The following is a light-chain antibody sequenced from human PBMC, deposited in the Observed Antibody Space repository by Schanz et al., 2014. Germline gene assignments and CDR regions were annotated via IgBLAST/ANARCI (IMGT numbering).Light chain of an antibody. CDR2: EVN. J-gene: IGLJ2*01. CDR1: SSDVGGYNF. V-gene: IGLV2-14*03. Sequence: QSALTQPASVSGSPGQSITISCIGTSSDVGGYNFVSWYQQHPGKAPKLLIYEVNNRPSGVSNRFSGSKSGNTASLTISGLQAEDEADYYCSSYKDTSPVVFGGGTKLTVL. CDR3: SSYKDTSPVV.